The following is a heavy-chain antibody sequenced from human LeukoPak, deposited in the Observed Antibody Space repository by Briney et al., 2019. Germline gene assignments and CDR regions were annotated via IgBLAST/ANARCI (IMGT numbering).Heavy chain of an antibody. CDR3: ARDRGAFGI. Sequence: SETLSLTCNVSGASVSSGSYYWSWIRQPPGKGLEWIGYIYYSGSTNYNPSLKSRVTISVDTSKNQFSLKLSSVTAADTAVYYCARDRGAFGIWGQGTMVTVSS. CDR2: IYYSGST. CDR1: GASVSSGSYY. J-gene: IGHJ3*02. V-gene: IGHV4-61*01.